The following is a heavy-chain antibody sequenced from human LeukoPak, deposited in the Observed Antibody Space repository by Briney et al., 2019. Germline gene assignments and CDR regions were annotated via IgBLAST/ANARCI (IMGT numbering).Heavy chain of an antibody. CDR1: GFTFTDYY. Sequence: GVSLRLSCAASGFTFTDYYMSWIRQAPGKGLEWVSFIGTRDSTKYYADSVKGRFTVSRDNAENSLYLQMNSLTAEDTAVYYCAQATNWGFPLHMDVWGKGNTVTVSS. CDR2: IGTRDSTK. J-gene: IGHJ6*03. CDR3: AQATNWGFPLHMDV. V-gene: IGHV3-11*01. D-gene: IGHD7-27*01.